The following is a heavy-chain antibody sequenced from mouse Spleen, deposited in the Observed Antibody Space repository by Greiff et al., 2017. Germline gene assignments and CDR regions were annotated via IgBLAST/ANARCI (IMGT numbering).Heavy chain of an antibody. CDR3: ARRAYGNYDAMDY. CDR1: GFSLSTSGMG. Sequence: QVTLKESGPGISQPSQTLSLTCSFSGFSLSTSGMGVSWIRQPSGKGLEWLAHIYWDDDKRYNPSLKSRLTISKDTSSNQVFLKITSVDTADTATYYCARRAYGNYDAMDYWGQGTSVTVSS. CDR2: IYWDDDK. V-gene: IGHV8-12*01. J-gene: IGHJ4*01. D-gene: IGHD2-1*01.